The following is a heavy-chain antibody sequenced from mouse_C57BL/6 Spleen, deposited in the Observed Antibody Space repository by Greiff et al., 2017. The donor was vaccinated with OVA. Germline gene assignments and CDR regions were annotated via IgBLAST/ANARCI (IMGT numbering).Heavy chain of an antibody. D-gene: IGHD1-1*01. CDR1: GYTFTSYW. Sequence: QVQLQQPGAELVKPGASVKLSCKASGYTFTSYWMHWVKQRPGQGLEWIGMIHPNSGSTNYNEKFKRKATLTVDKSSSTANMQLSSLTSEDSAVYYCARRGTTVPFDYWGQGTTLTVSS. CDR3: ARRGTTVPFDY. V-gene: IGHV1-64*01. J-gene: IGHJ2*01. CDR2: IHPNSGST.